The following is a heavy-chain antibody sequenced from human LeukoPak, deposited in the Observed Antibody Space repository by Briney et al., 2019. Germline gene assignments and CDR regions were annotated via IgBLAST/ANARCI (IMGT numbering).Heavy chain of an antibody. CDR3: AKDPPGTNLPPHFDY. V-gene: IGHV3-23*01. CDR1: GLTFSSYA. D-gene: IGHD2-8*01. Sequence: GGSLRLSCAASGLTFSSYAMSWVRQAPGKGLEWVSAISGSGGSTYYADSVKGRFTISRDNSKNTLYLQMNSLRAEDTAVYYCAKDPPGTNLPPHFDYWGQGTLVTVSS. J-gene: IGHJ4*02. CDR2: ISGSGGST.